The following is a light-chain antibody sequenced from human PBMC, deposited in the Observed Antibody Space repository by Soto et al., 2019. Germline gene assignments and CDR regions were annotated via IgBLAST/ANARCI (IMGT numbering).Light chain of an antibody. V-gene: IGKV1-39*01. CDR2: AAS. CDR1: QSISSS. Sequence: DIQMTQAPSALSASVCARVTITCRAGQSISSSLNWYQQKPGKAPQLLIYAASSRESGVPSRFSGSGSGTDFTLTISSLEAEDFVSYYCQQNDRTPFTFGQGTRLEIK. J-gene: IGKJ5*01. CDR3: QQNDRTPFT.